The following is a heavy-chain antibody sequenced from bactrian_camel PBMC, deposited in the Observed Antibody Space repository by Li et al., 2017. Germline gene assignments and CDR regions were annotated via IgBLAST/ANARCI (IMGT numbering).Heavy chain of an antibody. CDR3: AARPISTRDCVAGGTAEFGY. CDR2: IATGSGNT. CDR1: GYAYNRNC. J-gene: IGHJ6*01. Sequence: HVQLVESGGGSVQTGGSLRLSCAASGYAYNRNCMAWFRQAPGKEREGVARIATGSGNTYYADSVKGRFSISKDNAGSTLYLQMNDLRPEDTAMYFCAARPISTRDCVAGGTAEFGYWGQGTQVTVS. D-gene: IGHD1*01. V-gene: IGHV3S1*01.